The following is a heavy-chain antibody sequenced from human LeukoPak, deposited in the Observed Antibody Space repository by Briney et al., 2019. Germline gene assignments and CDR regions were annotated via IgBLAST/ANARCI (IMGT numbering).Heavy chain of an antibody. CDR2: IYYSGST. J-gene: IGHJ4*02. D-gene: IGHD6-13*01. Sequence: KPSETLSLTCTVSGGSISSSSYYWGWIRQPPGKGLEWIGSIYYSGSTYYNPSLKSRVTISVDTSKNQFSLKLSSVAAADTAVYYCARQPGIATYWGQGTLVTVSS. CDR1: GGSISSSSYY. V-gene: IGHV4-39*01. CDR3: ARQPGIATY.